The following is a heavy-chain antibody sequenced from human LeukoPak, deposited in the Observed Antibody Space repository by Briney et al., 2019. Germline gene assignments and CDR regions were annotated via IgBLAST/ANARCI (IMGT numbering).Heavy chain of an antibody. CDR1: GYTFTSYY. D-gene: IGHD2-2*01. J-gene: IGHJ3*02. CDR3: ARESSPIVVVPAANPRDAFDI. V-gene: IGHV1-46*01. Sequence: ASVKVSCKASGYTFTSYYMHWVRQAPGQGLEWMGIINPSGGSTSYAQKFQGRVTMTRDMSTSTVYMELSSLRSEDTAVYYCARESSPIVVVPAANPRDAFDIWGQGTMVTVSS. CDR2: INPSGGST.